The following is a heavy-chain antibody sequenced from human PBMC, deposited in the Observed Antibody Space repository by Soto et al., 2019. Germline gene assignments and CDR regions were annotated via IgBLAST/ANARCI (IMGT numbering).Heavy chain of an antibody. Sequence: QVQLVESGGGVVQPGRSLRLSCAASGFTFSSYGMHWVRQAPGKGLEWVAVISYDGSNKYYADSVKGRFTISRDNSKNTLYLQMNSLRAEDSAVYYCAKDENISGWFGAKPPTDYWGQGTLVTVSS. D-gene: IGHD6-19*01. V-gene: IGHV3-30*18. J-gene: IGHJ4*02. CDR3: AKDENISGWFGAKPPTDY. CDR1: GFTFSSYG. CDR2: ISYDGSNK.